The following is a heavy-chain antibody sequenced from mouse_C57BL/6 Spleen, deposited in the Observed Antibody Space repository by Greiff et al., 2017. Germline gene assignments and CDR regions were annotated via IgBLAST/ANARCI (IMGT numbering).Heavy chain of an antibody. D-gene: IGHD1-1*01. CDR1: GFTFSNYW. J-gene: IGHJ3*01. CDR2: IRLKSDNYAT. Sequence: EVQGVESGGGLVQPGGSMKLSCVASGFTFSNYWMNWVRQSPEKGLEWVAQIRLKSDNYATHYAESVKGRFTISRDDSKSSVYLQMNNLRAEDTGIYYCTGGSSLFAYWGQGTLVTVSA. CDR3: TGGSSLFAY. V-gene: IGHV6-3*01.